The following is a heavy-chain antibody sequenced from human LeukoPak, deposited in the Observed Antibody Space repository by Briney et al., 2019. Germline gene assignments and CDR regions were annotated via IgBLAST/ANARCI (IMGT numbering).Heavy chain of an antibody. CDR3: AKRGPAGAGKSPDYFDY. Sequence: PGGSLRLSCAASGFTFSSYVMSWVRQAPGKGLEWVSAITGSGDNTYYADSVKGRSTISRDNSKNTLYLQMNSLRAEDTAVYYCAKRGPAGAGKSPDYFDYWGQGTLVTVSS. CDR1: GFTFSSYV. J-gene: IGHJ4*02. CDR2: ITGSGDNT. D-gene: IGHD6-19*01. V-gene: IGHV3-23*01.